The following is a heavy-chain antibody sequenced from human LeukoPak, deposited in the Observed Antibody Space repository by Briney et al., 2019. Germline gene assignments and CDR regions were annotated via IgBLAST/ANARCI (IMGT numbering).Heavy chain of an antibody. CDR2: INPSGGST. V-gene: IGHV1-46*01. CDR1: GYTFTSYY. D-gene: IGHD3-22*01. Sequence: ASVKVSCKASGYTFTSYYMHWVRQAPGQGLEWMGRINPSGGSTSYAQKFQGRVTMTRDMSTRTVYMELSSLRSEDTAVYYCAREGYYYDSSGYWWFDPWGQGTLVTVSS. CDR3: AREGYYYDSSGYWWFDP. J-gene: IGHJ5*02.